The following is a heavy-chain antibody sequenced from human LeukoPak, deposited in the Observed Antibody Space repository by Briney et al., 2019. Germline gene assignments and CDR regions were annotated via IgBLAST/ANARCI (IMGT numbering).Heavy chain of an antibody. CDR1: GFTFSTYR. D-gene: IGHD2-21*01. J-gene: IGHJ6*02. V-gene: IGHV3-21*01. Sequence: GGSLRLSWAAAGFTFSTYRMNWVRQAPGKGLEWVSSISSSSNYIYYADSVKRRFTISRDNAKNSVYLQMNSLRAEDAAVYYCARDWGLPYGMDVWGQGTTVTVSS. CDR3: ARDWGLPYGMDV. CDR2: ISSSSNYI.